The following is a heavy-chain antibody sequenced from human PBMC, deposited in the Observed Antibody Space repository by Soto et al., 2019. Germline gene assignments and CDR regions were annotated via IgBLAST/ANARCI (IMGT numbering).Heavy chain of an antibody. CDR1: GGSISSDY. Sequence: SETLSLTCTVSGGSISSDYWSWIRQAPGKGLEWIGYISYSGTTNYNPSLKRRVTISIDTSKNQFSLKLSSVTAADTAVYYCARGGGTGYNGLDVWGQGTTVTV. V-gene: IGHV4-59*01. D-gene: IGHD6-25*01. CDR3: ARGGGTGYNGLDV. J-gene: IGHJ6*02. CDR2: ISYSGTT.